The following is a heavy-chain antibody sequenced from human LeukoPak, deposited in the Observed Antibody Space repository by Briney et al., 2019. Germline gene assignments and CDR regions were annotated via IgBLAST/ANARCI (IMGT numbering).Heavy chain of an antibody. J-gene: IGHJ4*02. CDR2: ISGSGGST. CDR1: GFTFSSYA. D-gene: IGHD3-16*02. V-gene: IGHV3-23*01. Sequence: PGGSLRLSCAASGFTFSSYAMSWVRQPPGKGLEWVSAISGSGGSTYYADSVKGRFTISRHNSKNTLYLQMNSLRDDDTAVYYCAKDLGIDYVSGSYRPDYWGQGTLVTVSS. CDR3: AKDLGIDYVSGSYRPDY.